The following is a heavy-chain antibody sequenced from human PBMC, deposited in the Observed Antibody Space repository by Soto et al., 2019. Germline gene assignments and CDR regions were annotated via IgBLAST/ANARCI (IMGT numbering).Heavy chain of an antibody. V-gene: IGHV2-5*02. J-gene: IGHJ4*02. Sequence: QITLKESGPTLVKPTQTLTLTCTFSGFSLSTSGVGVGWIRQPPGKALEWLALIYWDDDKRYSPSLKSRLTITKDTPKNQVVLTMTNKDPVDTATYSGADRGGGFHYWGQGTLVTVSS. CDR1: GFSLSTSGVG. CDR2: IYWDDDK. D-gene: IGHD3-16*01. CDR3: ADRGGGFHY.